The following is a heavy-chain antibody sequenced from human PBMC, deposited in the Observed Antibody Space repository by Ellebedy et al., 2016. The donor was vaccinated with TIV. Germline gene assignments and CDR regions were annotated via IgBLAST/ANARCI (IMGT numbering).Heavy chain of an antibody. J-gene: IGHJ4*02. CDR2: LNWNSENI. D-gene: IGHD4-11*01. Sequence: GGSLRLSXAASGFNFEHYAMHWVRQSPGKGLEWVAGLNWNSENIGYADSVKGRFTISRDNAKNFLYLQMNSLRTEDTALYYCTKDLTPGGADSWGQGTLVTVSS. CDR3: TKDLTPGGADS. CDR1: GFNFEHYA. V-gene: IGHV3-9*01.